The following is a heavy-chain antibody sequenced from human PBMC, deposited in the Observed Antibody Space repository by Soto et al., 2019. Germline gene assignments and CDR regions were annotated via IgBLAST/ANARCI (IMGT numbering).Heavy chain of an antibody. CDR2: IYYSGST. V-gene: IGHV4-59*01. D-gene: IGHD3-3*01. Sequence: PSETLSLTCTVSGGSISSYYWSWIRQPPGKGLEWIGYIYYSGSTNYNPSLKSRVTISVDTSKNQFSLKLSSVTAADTAVYYCAIRRPYDFWSGLYYYYGMDVWGQGTTVTVSS. J-gene: IGHJ6*02. CDR1: GGSISSYY. CDR3: AIRRPYDFWSGLYYYYGMDV.